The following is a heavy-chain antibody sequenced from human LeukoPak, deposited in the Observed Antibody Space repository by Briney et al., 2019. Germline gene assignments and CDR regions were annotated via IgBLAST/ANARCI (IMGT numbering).Heavy chain of an antibody. J-gene: IGHJ3*02. D-gene: IGHD4-17*01. CDR3: ASTLDYGFAFGI. V-gene: IGHV1-69*01. CDR1: GGTFSSYA. CDR2: IIPIFGTA. Sequence: ASVKVSCKASGGTFSSYAISWVRQAPGQGLEWMGGIIPIFGTANYAQKFQGRVTITADESTSTAYMELSSLRSEDTAVYYCASTLDYGFAFGIWGQGTMVTVSS.